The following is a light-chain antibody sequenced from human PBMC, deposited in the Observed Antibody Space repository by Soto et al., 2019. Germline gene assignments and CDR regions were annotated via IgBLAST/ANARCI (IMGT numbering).Light chain of an antibody. CDR1: PSVSSQ. Sequence: VLTQSPATLSLSPGERATLSCRASPSVSSQFAWYQQKPGQAPRLLIYDVSKRATGIPARFSGSRSGTDFTLTISGLEPEDFAVYYCQQRSNWPITFGPGTRLEIK. J-gene: IGKJ5*01. CDR3: QQRSNWPIT. V-gene: IGKV3-11*01. CDR2: DVS.